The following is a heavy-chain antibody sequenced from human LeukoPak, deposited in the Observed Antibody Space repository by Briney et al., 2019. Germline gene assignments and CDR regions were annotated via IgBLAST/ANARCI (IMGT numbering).Heavy chain of an antibody. CDR2: IIPILGIA. CDR1: GGTFSSYA. V-gene: IGHV1-69*04. J-gene: IGHJ4*02. D-gene: IGHD5-18*01. Sequence: ASVKVSCKASGGTFSSYAISWVRQAPGQGLEWMGRIIPILGIANYAQKFQGRVTITADKSTSTAYMELSSLRSEDTAVYYCAHVSGLDTAMVISYWGQGTLVTVSS. CDR3: AHVSGLDTAMVISY.